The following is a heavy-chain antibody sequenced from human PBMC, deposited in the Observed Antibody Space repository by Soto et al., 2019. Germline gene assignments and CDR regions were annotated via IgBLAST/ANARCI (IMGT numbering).Heavy chain of an antibody. CDR3: ARGSAARCNWFDP. J-gene: IGHJ5*02. V-gene: IGHV4-61*01. Sequence: QVHLQESGPGLVKPSETLSLTCTVSGGSVSSNSYCWSWIRQPPEKGLEWIGYVYYSGSTNYNPSLKSRVTISVDTSKNQFSLKLSSVTAADTAVYYCARGSAARCNWFDPWGQGMLVSVSS. CDR1: GGSVSSNSYC. D-gene: IGHD6-6*01. CDR2: VYYSGST.